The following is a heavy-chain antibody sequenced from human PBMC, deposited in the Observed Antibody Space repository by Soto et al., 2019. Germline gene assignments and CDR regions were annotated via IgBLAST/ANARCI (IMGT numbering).Heavy chain of an antibody. J-gene: IGHJ1*01. CDR3: ARSRSGAVPDSFGY. Sequence: QVQLVESGGRVVQPGGSLRLSCAASGFVFSRYAIHWVRQAPGKGLEWVAVISKDGSVNYYADSVRGRFSISRDKSKKTVYLEMNELRGDETAIFYCARSRSGAVPDSFGYWGQGTLVTVSS. V-gene: IGHV3-30-3*01. CDR2: ISKDGSVN. D-gene: IGHD3-3*01. CDR1: GFVFSRYA.